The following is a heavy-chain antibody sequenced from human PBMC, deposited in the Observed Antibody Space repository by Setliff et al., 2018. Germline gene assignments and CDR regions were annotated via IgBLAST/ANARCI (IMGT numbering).Heavy chain of an antibody. J-gene: IGHJ3*02. V-gene: IGHV1-46*03. Sequence: ASVKVSCKASGYSFTSYYIHWVRQAPGLGLEWMGIISPSGGSASYAQKFQGRVTMTRDTSTSTVYMEVSSLRSEDTAVYFCARDRSYNSWSGTSITAPHDAFDIWGQGTMVTVSS. CDR1: GYSFTSYY. CDR2: ISPSGGSA. CDR3: ARDRSYNSWSGTSITAPHDAFDI. D-gene: IGHD3-3*01.